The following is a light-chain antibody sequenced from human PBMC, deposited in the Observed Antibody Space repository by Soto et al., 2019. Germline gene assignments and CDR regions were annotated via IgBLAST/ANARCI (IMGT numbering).Light chain of an antibody. CDR2: GAS. J-gene: IGKJ1*01. CDR1: QSVSSSY. V-gene: IGKV3-20*01. CDR3: QQYGWT. Sequence: EIVLTQSPGTLSLSPGERATLSCRASQSVSSSYLAWYQQKPGQAPRLLIYGASSRATGIPDRFSGSGSGTEFTLTISRLEPEDFAVYYCQQYGWTVGPVTQVDIK.